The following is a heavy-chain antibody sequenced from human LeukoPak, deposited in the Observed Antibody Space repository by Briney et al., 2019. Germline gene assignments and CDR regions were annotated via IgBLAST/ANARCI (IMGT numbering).Heavy chain of an antibody. D-gene: IGHD6-19*01. V-gene: IGHV3-23*01. J-gene: IGHJ5*02. Sequence: QAGGSLRLSCAASGFTFSNYAMSWVRQAPGKGLEWVAAIIGSGATTHYGNSVKGRFTISRDNSKNILYLQMNGLGADDTAVYYCAKDRGSTGWYSWGQGTLVTVSS. CDR2: IIGSGATT. CDR3: AKDRGSTGWYS. CDR1: GFTFSNYA.